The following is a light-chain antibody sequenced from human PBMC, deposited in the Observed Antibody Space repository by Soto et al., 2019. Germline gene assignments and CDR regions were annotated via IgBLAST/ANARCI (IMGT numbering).Light chain of an antibody. Sequence: EIVMTQSPATLSMSPGETATLSCRASQSISTNLAWYQQNPGQAPRLLVYRASTTATDIPARLSGSGSGTEFNLTISSLQSEDFAVYYCLQYHNWPPMFTFGQGSKLEIK. CDR3: LQYHNWPPMFT. V-gene: IGKV3D-15*01. CDR2: RAS. CDR1: QSISTN. J-gene: IGKJ2*01.